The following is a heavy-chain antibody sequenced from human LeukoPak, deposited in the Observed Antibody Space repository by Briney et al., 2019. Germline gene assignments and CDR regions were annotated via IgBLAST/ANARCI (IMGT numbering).Heavy chain of an antibody. CDR2: IIPIFGTA. CDR3: ARDFTMVRGVMYY. V-gene: IGHV1-69*05. CDR1: GGTFSSYA. J-gene: IGHJ4*02. Sequence: SVKVSCKASGGTFSSYAISWLRQAPGQGLEWMGRIIPIFGTANYAQKFQGRVTITTDESTSTAYMELSSLRSEDTAVYYCARDFTMVRGVMYYWGQGTLVTVSS. D-gene: IGHD3-10*01.